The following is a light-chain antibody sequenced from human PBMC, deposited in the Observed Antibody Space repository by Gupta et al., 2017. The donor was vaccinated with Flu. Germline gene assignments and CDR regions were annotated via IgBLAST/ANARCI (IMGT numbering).Light chain of an antibody. CDR3: SAWDSYLSGWV. Sequence: TAAITSTGNSNKVGDKGATSLQQHQNHPPELRTFSYNNRPSGTSKRFSASSSGNAATLAMTGLQAEAEAEYYCSAWDSYLSGWVFGGGTKLTVL. CDR1: SNKVGDKG. CDR2: SYN. V-gene: IGLV10-54*04. J-gene: IGLJ3*02.